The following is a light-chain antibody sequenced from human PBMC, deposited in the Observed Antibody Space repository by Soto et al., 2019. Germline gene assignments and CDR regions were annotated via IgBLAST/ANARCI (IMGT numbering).Light chain of an antibody. CDR2: AAS. V-gene: IGKV1-9*01. CDR3: QQVNSYPLT. CDR1: QGIGSY. Sequence: DIQFTQSPSFLSASVGDRVTITCRASQGIGSYLAWYQQKPGKAPKLLIYAASTLQSGVPSRFSGSGSGTEFTLTISSLQPEDFATYSCQQVNSYPLTFGGGTKVDIK. J-gene: IGKJ4*01.